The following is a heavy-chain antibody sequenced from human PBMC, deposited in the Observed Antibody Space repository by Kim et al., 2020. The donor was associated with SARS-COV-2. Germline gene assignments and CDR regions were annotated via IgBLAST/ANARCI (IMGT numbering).Heavy chain of an antibody. J-gene: IGHJ4*02. CDR1: GYTFTSYA. D-gene: IGHD3-10*01. CDR3: ARLDDSGSYSGY. V-gene: IGHV1-3*01. CDR2: INAGNGNT. Sequence: ASVKVSCKASGYTFTSYAMHWVRQAPGQRLEWMGWINAGNGNTKYSQKFQGRVTITRDTSASTAYMELSSLRSEDTAVYYCARLDDSGSYSGYWGQGTLVTVSS.